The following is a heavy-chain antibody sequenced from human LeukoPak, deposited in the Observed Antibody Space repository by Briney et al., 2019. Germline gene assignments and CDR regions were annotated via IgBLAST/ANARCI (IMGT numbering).Heavy chain of an antibody. J-gene: IGHJ4*02. V-gene: IGHV4-34*01. D-gene: IGHD2-2*01. CDR1: GGSFSGYY. CDR3: ARGQKRGYCSSTSCYARYYFDY. CDR2: INHSGST. Sequence: SETLSLTCAVYGGSFSGYYWSWIRQPPGKGLEWIGEINHSGSTNYNPSLKSRVTISVDTSKNQFSLKLSSVTAADTAVCYCARGQKRGYCSSTSCYARYYFDYWGQGTLVTVS.